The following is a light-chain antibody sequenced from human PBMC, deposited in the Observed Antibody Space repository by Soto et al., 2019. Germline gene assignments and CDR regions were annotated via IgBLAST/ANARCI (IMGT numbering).Light chain of an antibody. V-gene: IGKV3-20*01. CDR2: GAS. CDR3: QQYGSSPVT. J-gene: IGKJ2*01. CDR1: QSVSTSY. Sequence: EIVLTQSPGTLSLSPGESATLSCRASQSVSTSYLAWYQQKPGQAPRLLIYGASSRATGIPDRFSAGGSGTDFTLTISRLEPEDFAVYYCQQYGSSPVTFGQGTKVEIK.